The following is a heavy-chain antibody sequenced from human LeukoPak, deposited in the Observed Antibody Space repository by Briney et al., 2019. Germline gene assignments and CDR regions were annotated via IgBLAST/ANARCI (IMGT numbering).Heavy chain of an antibody. V-gene: IGHV3-23*01. CDR2: ISGSGGST. J-gene: IGHJ1*01. CDR3: AKEEVEVVAATIAEYFQH. CDR1: GFTFSSYA. Sequence: GGSLRLSCAASGFTFSSYAMSWVRQAPGKGLEWVSAISGSGGSTYYADSVKGRFTISRDNSKNTLYLQMYSLRAEDTAVYYCAKEEVEVVAATIAEYFQHWGQGTLVTVSS. D-gene: IGHD2-15*01.